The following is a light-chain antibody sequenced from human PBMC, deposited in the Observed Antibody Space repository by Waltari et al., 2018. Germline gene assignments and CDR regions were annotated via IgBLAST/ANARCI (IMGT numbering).Light chain of an antibody. CDR3: QVWDSSSDHPVV. J-gene: IGLJ2*01. V-gene: IGLV3-21*02. CDR1: NIGSNS. CDR2: DDS. Sequence: SYVLTQPPSVSVAPGQTARITCGGNNIGSNSVPCNHRKPGQAPVLVVYDDSDRPAGIPERFSGSNSGNTATLTISRVEAGDEADYYCQVWDSSSDHPVVFGGGTKLTVL.